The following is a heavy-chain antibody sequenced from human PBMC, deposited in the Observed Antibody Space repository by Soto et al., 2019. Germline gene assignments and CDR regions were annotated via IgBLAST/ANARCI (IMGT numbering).Heavy chain of an antibody. D-gene: IGHD2-15*01. CDR2: IYSGGTT. CDR1: GFTVSSNY. CDR3: ARVEYCSGGSCFYWYFDL. J-gene: IGHJ2*01. V-gene: IGHV3-53*01. Sequence: PGGSRRLSCAASGFTVSSNYMSWVRQAPGKGLEWVSVIYSGGTTYYADSVKGRFTISRDNSKNTLYLQMNSLRAEDTAVYYCARVEYCSGGSCFYWYFDLWGRGTLVTVSS.